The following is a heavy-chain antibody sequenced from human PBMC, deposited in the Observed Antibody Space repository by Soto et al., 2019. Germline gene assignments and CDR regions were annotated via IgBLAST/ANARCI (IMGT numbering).Heavy chain of an antibody. D-gene: IGHD2-15*01. V-gene: IGHV1-2*02. CDR2: IKPNTDET. CDR3: ARSPYSLEADGQHYYYGMDL. Sequence: ASVMVSCNPSGFSISGFYLNWVRQAPGQGLEWMGWIKPNTDETVYAQKFQGRVTLTWDTSSSAGYLDLSRLRSDDTAVYYCARSPYSLEADGQHYYYGMDLWGLGTTVTVSS. CDR1: GFSISGFY. J-gene: IGHJ6*02.